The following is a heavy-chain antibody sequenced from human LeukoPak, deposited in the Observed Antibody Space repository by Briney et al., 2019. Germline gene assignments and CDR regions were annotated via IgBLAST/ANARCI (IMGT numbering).Heavy chain of an antibody. CDR2: ISPFGDIT. Sequence: GGSLRLSCAASGFTFTNNGFNWVRQAPGKGLEWVSGISPFGDITYYADSVRGRFTISRDNSRNTVYLEVISLTAEDTAVYYCAKGAAGFDVWGQGTLVTVSS. CDR1: GFTFTNNG. V-gene: IGHV3-23*01. CDR3: AKGAAGFDV. J-gene: IGHJ4*02.